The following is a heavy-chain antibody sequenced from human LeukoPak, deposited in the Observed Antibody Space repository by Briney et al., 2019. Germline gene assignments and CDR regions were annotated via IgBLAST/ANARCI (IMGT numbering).Heavy chain of an antibody. V-gene: IGHV4-59*01. CDR1: GGSISSYY. Sequence: SETLSLTCTVSGGSISSYYWSWIRQTPGKGLEWIGYIYYSGSTNYNPSLKSRVTISVDTSKNQFSLKLSSVTAADTAVYYCARGPDDSSEKALYYFHYWGQGTLVTVSS. CDR3: ARGPDDSSEKALYYFHY. CDR2: IYYSGST. D-gene: IGHD3-22*01. J-gene: IGHJ4*02.